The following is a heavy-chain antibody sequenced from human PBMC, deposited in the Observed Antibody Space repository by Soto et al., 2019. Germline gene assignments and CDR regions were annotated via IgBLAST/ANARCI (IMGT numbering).Heavy chain of an antibody. CDR1: GFTFNSHA. J-gene: IGHJ4*02. D-gene: IGHD6-6*01. CDR2: ISASSSSYI. Sequence: GGSLRLSCAASGFTFNSHAMSWVRQAPGLGLEWISTISASSSSYIYYADSVKGRFTISRDNAKNSLYLQMNSLRAEDTAVYYCARDQEQLDHFDYWGQGTLVTVSS. V-gene: IGHV3-21*03. CDR3: ARDQEQLDHFDY.